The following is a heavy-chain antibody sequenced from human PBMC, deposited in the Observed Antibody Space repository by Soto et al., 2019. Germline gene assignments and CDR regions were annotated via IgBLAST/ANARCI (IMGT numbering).Heavy chain of an antibody. Sequence: PSESLSLICTVSGDSMSKYYWSWIRQPAGKGLEWIGRIYTSGSTNYNPSLKSRVNMSIDTSNNHFSLNLKSVTAADAAVYYCARTVEAAYYFDFWGQGALVTVSS. J-gene: IGHJ4*02. CDR2: IYTSGST. V-gene: IGHV4-4*07. CDR3: ARTVEAAYYFDF. CDR1: GDSMSKYY. D-gene: IGHD6-25*01.